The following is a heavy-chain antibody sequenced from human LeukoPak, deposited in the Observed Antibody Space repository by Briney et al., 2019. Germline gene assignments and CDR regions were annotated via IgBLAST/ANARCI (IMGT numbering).Heavy chain of an antibody. V-gene: IGHV4-4*07. J-gene: IGHJ3*02. Sequence: PSETLSLTYTVSGDSISSYYWSWIRQPAGKGLEWIGRIFASGSTNYNPSLKSRVTMSVDTSKNQFSLKLTSVTAADTAVYYCAREYSSSSGKNAFDIWGQGTMVTVSS. D-gene: IGHD6-6*01. CDR2: IFASGST. CDR3: AREYSSSSGKNAFDI. CDR1: GDSISSYY.